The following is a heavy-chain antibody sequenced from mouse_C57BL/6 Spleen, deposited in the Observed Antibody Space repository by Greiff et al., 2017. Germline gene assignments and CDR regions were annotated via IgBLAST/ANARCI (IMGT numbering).Heavy chain of an antibody. D-gene: IGHD2-3*01. CDR2: ISSGSSTI. Sequence: EVKLEESGGGLVKPGGSLKLSCAASGFTFSDYGMHWVRQAPEKGLEWVAYISSGSSTIYYADTVKGRFTISRDNAKNTLFLQMTSLRSEDTAMYYCARPLYDGYFYAMDYWGQGTSVTVSS. J-gene: IGHJ4*01. CDR3: ARPLYDGYFYAMDY. V-gene: IGHV5-17*01. CDR1: GFTFSDYG.